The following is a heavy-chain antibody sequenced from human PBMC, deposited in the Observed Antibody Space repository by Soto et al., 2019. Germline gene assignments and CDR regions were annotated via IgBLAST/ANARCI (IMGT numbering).Heavy chain of an antibody. V-gene: IGHV4-59*01. CDR1: GGSISSYY. J-gene: IGHJ4*02. Sequence: SETLSLTCTVSGGSISSYYWSWIRQPPGKGLECIGYIYYSGSTNYNPSLKSRVTISVDTSKNQFSLKLSSVTAADTAVYYCARGSAYYDFWSGYRPPCFFDYWGQGTLVTVSS. CDR3: ARGSAYYDFWSGYRPPCFFDY. CDR2: IYYSGST. D-gene: IGHD3-3*01.